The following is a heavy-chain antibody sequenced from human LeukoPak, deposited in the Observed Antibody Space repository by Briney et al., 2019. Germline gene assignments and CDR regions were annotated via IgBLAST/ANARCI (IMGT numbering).Heavy chain of an antibody. CDR1: GGSFSGYY. Sequence: TSETLSLTCAVYGGSFSGYYWSWIRQPPGKGLEWIGEITHSGSTNYNPSLKSRVTISVDTSKNQFSLKLSSVTAADTAVYYCARDLGQVDYWGQGTLVTVSS. CDR3: ARDLGQVDY. J-gene: IGHJ4*02. V-gene: IGHV4-34*01. CDR2: ITHSGST.